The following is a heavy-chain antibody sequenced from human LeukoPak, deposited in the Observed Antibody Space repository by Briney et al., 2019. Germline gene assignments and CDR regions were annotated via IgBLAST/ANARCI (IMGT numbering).Heavy chain of an antibody. Sequence: GGSLRVSCAASGFTFSSYAMSWVRQAPGQGPEWVSAISGSGGSTYYADSVKGRFTISRDNSKSTVYLQMNSLRAEDTAVYYCARTMLSIAVAGTCVDYWGQGTLVTVSS. CDR1: GFTFSSYA. CDR3: ARTMLSIAVAGTCVDY. CDR2: ISGSGGST. V-gene: IGHV3-23*01. D-gene: IGHD6-19*01. J-gene: IGHJ4*02.